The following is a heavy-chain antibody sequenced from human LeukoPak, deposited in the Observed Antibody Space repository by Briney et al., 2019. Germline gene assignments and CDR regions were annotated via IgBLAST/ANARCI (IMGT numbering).Heavy chain of an antibody. D-gene: IGHD3-22*01. J-gene: IGHJ5*02. CDR2: IYSSGST. CDR3: ARVHVNPYHDSSAQGEFDP. V-gene: IGHV4-4*07. CDR1: GGSISSYY. Sequence: SETLSLTCTVSGGSISSYYWSWIRQPAGKGLEWIGRIYSSGSTNYNPSLKSRVTMSVDTSKNQFSLKLSSVTAADTAVYYCARVHVNPYHDSSAQGEFDPWGQGTLVTVSS.